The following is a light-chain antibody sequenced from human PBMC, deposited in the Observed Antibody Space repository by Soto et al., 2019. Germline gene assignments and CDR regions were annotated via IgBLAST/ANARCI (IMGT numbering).Light chain of an antibody. Sequence: DIQMTQSPSSLSASVGDRVTITCRASQSISTYLHWYQQKPGKAPNLLIYAASTLQSGVPSRFSGSGSGTSFTLTISSLQPEDFATYYCQQLLSYPITFGQGTRLEIK. J-gene: IGKJ5*01. CDR1: QSISTY. V-gene: IGKV1-9*01. CDR2: AAS. CDR3: QQLLSYPIT.